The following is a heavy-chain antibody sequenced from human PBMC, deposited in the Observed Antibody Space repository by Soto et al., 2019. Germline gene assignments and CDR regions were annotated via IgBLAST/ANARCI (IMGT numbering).Heavy chain of an antibody. CDR3: ARHLFSDV. D-gene: IGHD2-21*01. J-gene: IGHJ6*02. Sequence: SETLSLTCSVSGDSLTTYDWNLIRQPPGNGLEWIGYFSYSGGTNYNPSLKSRITISADTSKNQIFLKLNSVTAADTAVYYCARHLFSDVWVQGTPVT. CDR2: FSYSGGT. V-gene: IGHV4-59*08. CDR1: GDSLTTYD.